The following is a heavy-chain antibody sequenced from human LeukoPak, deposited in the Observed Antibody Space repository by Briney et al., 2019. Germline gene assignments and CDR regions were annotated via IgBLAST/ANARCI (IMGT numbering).Heavy chain of an antibody. CDR2: ISGSGSTS. D-gene: IGHD3-10*01. CDR1: GFSFRRYE. Sequence: GGSLRLSCAASGFSFRRYEMNWVRQAPGKGLEWVSYISGSGSTSYYADSVKGRFTISRDNAKNSLYLQMNSLRGEDTAVYYCASIYVSGSYWDYWGQGTLVTVSS. CDR3: ASIYVSGSYWDY. J-gene: IGHJ4*02. V-gene: IGHV3-48*03.